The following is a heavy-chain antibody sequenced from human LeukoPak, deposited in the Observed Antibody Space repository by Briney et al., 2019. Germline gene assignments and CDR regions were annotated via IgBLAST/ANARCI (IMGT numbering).Heavy chain of an antibody. V-gene: IGHV1-46*04. CDR2: ISPSGDST. CDR3: ARDAYDQRDY. Sequence: ASVKVSCKASGYTFTSYYMNWVRQAPGQGLEWMGIISPSGDSTTYAQKLQGRVTMTRDTSTSTVYMELSSLRSEDTAVYYCARDAYDQRDYWGQGTLVTVSS. D-gene: IGHD5-12*01. CDR1: GYTFTSYY. J-gene: IGHJ4*02.